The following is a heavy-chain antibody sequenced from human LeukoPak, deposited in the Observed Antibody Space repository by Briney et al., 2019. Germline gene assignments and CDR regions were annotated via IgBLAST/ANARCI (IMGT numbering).Heavy chain of an antibody. V-gene: IGHV4-30-2*01. CDR1: GGSISSGGYS. J-gene: IGHJ4*02. Sequence: SETLSLTCAVSGGSISSGGYSWSWIRQPPGKGLEWIGYIYHSGSTYYNPSLKSRVTISVDRSKNQFSLKLSSVTAADTAVYYCARGLGYWDSSSWSLEKIHPKYYFDYWGQGTLVTVSS. CDR2: IYHSGST. CDR3: ARGLGYWDSSSWSLEKIHPKYYFDY. D-gene: IGHD6-13*01.